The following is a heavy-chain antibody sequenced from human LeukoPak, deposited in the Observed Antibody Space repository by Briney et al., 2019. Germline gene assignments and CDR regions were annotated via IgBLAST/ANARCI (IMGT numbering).Heavy chain of an antibody. J-gene: IGHJ4*02. CDR3: ARCWANGDYVPAWFDY. D-gene: IGHD4-17*01. CDR2: INGSGDIT. Sequence: GGSLRLSCAASGFTFSTYAMSGVRQSPGKGREWGSGINGSGDITFYADSVKGRITISRDNSKNTLYLQMNSLRAEDTAVYYCARCWANGDYVPAWFDYWGQGTLVTVSS. CDR1: GFTFSTYA. V-gene: IGHV3-23*01.